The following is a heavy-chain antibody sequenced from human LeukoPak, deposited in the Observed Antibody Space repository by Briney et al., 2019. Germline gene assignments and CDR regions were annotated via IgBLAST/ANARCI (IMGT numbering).Heavy chain of an antibody. CDR3: ARFGPLDAFDI. D-gene: IGHD3-10*01. V-gene: IGHV3-21*04. CDR2: ISSSSSYI. CDR1: GFTFSSYS. Sequence: GGSLRLSCAASGFTFSSYSMNWVRQAPGKGLEWVSSISSSSSYIYYADSVKGRFTISRDNSKNTLYLQMNSLRAEDTAVYYCARFGPLDAFDIWGQGTMVTVSS. J-gene: IGHJ3*02.